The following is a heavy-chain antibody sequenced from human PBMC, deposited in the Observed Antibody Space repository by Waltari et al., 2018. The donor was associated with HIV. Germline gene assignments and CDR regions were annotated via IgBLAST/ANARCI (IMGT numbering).Heavy chain of an antibody. V-gene: IGHV3-30*01. CDR2: ISYDGSNK. CDR3: ARDTGYCSFGSCSYNWLDP. D-gene: IGHD2-15*01. J-gene: IGHJ5*02. CDR1: GFTFSSYA. Sequence: QVHLVESGGGVVQPGRSLRLSCAASGFTFSSYAIHWVRQAPGKWLEWVALISYDGSNKYYADSVKGRFTISRDNSKNTLYLQMNSLRAEDTSVYYCARDTGYCSFGSCSYNWLDPWGQGTLVSVSS.